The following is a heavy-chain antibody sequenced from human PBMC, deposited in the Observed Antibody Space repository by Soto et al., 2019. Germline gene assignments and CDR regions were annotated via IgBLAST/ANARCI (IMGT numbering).Heavy chain of an antibody. Sequence: GGSLRLSCAATGFTFSVYAMTWVRQAPGKGLEWVSAVTANGGSTYSADSVKGRFTISRDNSISTLFLQMNSLRTEDTAVYYCAHPRGYGVFDAYDIWGQGALVTVSS. CDR3: AHPRGYGVFDAYDI. CDR1: GFTFSVYA. CDR2: VTANGGST. D-gene: IGHD2-8*01. V-gene: IGHV3-23*01. J-gene: IGHJ3*02.